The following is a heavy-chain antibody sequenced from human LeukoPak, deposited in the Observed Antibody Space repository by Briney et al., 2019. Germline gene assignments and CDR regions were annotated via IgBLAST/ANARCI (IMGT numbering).Heavy chain of an antibody. CDR1: GFTFSSYG. V-gene: IGHV3-64*01. D-gene: IGHD6-19*01. CDR3: ARELHIAVAAPGAFDI. Sequence: GGSLRLSCAASGFTFSSYGMHWVRQAPGKGLEYVSAISSNGGSTYYANSVKGRFTISRDNSKNTLYLQMGSLRAEDMAVYYCARELHIAVAAPGAFDIWGQGTMVTVSS. CDR2: ISSNGGST. J-gene: IGHJ3*02.